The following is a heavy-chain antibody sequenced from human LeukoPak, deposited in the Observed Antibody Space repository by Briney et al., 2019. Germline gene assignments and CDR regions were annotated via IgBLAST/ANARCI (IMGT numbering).Heavy chain of an antibody. Sequence: GGSLRLSCAVSGFTFSSYSLNWVRQAPGKGLEWVSHISSSSSSIYYADSVKGRFTISRDNAKNSLFLQMNSLRAEDTAVYYCARDRYGDYARYFDLWGRGTLVTVSS. J-gene: IGHJ2*01. CDR1: GFTFSSYS. CDR3: ARDRYGDYARYFDL. D-gene: IGHD4-17*01. CDR2: ISSSSSSI. V-gene: IGHV3-48*01.